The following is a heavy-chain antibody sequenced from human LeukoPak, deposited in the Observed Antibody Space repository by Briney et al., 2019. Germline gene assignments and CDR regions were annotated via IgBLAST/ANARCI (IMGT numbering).Heavy chain of an antibody. CDR2: ISYDGSNK. Sequence: GGSLRLSCAASGFTFSSYGMHWVRQAPGKGLEWVAVISYDGSNKYYADSVKGRFTISRDNSKNTLYLQMNSLRAEDTAVYYCARRGSGSSLDYWGQGTLVTVSS. CDR1: GFTFSSYG. V-gene: IGHV3-30*03. D-gene: IGHD3-10*01. CDR3: ARRGSGSSLDY. J-gene: IGHJ4*02.